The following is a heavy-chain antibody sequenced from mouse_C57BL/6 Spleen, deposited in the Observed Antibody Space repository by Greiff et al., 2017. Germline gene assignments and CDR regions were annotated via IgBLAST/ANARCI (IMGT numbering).Heavy chain of an antibody. D-gene: IGHD1-1*01. CDR1: GYAFSSYW. Sequence: VKLQESGAELVKPGASVKISCKASGYAFSSYWMNWVKQRPGKGLEWIGQIYPGNGDTNYNGKFKGKATLTADKSSSTAYMQLSRLTSEDSAVYFCARPLYYDGSSYDLWYFDVWGTGTTVTVSS. V-gene: IGHV1-80*01. CDR2: IYPGNGDT. CDR3: ARPLYYDGSSYDLWYFDV. J-gene: IGHJ1*03.